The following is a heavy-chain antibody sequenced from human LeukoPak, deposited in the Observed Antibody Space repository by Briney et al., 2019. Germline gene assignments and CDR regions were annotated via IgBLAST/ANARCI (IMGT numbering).Heavy chain of an antibody. CDR3: ARHPYSGSYHFDY. CDR2: INPNSGGT. Sequence: GASVKVSCKASGYIFTGYYMHWVRQAPGQWLEWMGWINPNSGGTNSAQKFQGRVTMTRDTSISTAYMELSRLTSDDTAVYYCARHPYSGSYHFDYWGQGTLVTVSS. V-gene: IGHV1-2*02. J-gene: IGHJ4*02. D-gene: IGHD1-26*01. CDR1: GYIFTGYY.